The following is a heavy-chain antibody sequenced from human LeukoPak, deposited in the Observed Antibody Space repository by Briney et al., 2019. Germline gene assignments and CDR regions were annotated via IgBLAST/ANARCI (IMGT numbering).Heavy chain of an antibody. V-gene: IGHV3-7*01. CDR2: IKQDGSEK. CDR3: ARLTMIVVVIRGDAFDI. CDR1: VFTVSSYW. D-gene: IGHD3-22*01. Sequence: PGGSLRLSCAASVFTVSSYWMSWVRQAPGKGLEWVANIKQDGSEKYYVDSVKGRFTISRDNAKNSLYLQMNSLRAEDTAVYYCARLTMIVVVIRGDAFDIWGQGTMVTVSS. J-gene: IGHJ3*02.